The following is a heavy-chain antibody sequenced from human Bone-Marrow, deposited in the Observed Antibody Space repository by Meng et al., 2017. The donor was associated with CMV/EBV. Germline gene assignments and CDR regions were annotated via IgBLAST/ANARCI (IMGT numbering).Heavy chain of an antibody. CDR1: GGSISSYY. Sequence: SETLSLTCTVSGGSISSYYWSWIRQPAGKGLEWIGRIYTSGSTNYNPSLKSRVTMSVDTSKNQFSLKLSSVTAADTAVYYCARDCSSTSCSFYGMDVWGQGTTVTVSS. J-gene: IGHJ6*02. V-gene: IGHV4-4*07. D-gene: IGHD2-2*01. CDR2: IYTSGST. CDR3: ARDCSSTSCSFYGMDV.